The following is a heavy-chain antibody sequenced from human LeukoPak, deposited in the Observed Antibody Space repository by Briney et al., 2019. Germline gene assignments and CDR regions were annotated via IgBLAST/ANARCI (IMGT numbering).Heavy chain of an antibody. V-gene: IGHV4-34*01. CDR2: INHSGST. J-gene: IGHJ4*02. CDR1: GGSFSGYY. CDR3: ARNGMVTSNYFDY. Sequence: SETLSLTCAVYGGSFSGYYWSWIRQPPGKGLEWIGEINHSGSTNYNPSLKSRVTISVDTSKNQFSLKLSSVTAADTAVYYCARNGMVTSNYFDYWGQGTLVTVSS. D-gene: IGHD5-18*01.